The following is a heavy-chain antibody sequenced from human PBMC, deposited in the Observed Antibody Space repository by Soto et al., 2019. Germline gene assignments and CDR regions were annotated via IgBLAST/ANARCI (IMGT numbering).Heavy chain of an antibody. D-gene: IGHD3-3*01. CDR2: INSDGSST. V-gene: IGHV3-74*01. CDR3: ARDLNDFWSGYYCWCDP. J-gene: IGHJ5*02. CDR1: GFTFSSYW. Sequence: EVQLVESGGGLVQPGGSLRLSCAASGFTFSSYWMHWVRQAPGKGLVWVSRINSDGSSTSYADSVKGRFTISRDNAKKTLYVQMNSLRARDTAVYFFARDLNDFWSGYYCWCDPLGQGNLVTVSS.